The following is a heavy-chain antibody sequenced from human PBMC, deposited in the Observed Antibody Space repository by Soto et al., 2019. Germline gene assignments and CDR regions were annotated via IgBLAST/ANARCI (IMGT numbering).Heavy chain of an antibody. J-gene: IGHJ3*02. D-gene: IGHD2-21*01. CDR2: ISSSGSTI. CDR1: GFTFSSYE. V-gene: IGHV3-48*03. CDR3: ATDCGAKSGAFDI. Sequence: AGGSLRLSCAVSGFTFSSYEMNWVRQAPGKGLEWVSYISSSGSTIYYADSVKGRFTISRDNAKNSLYLQMNSLRAEDTAVYYCATDCGAKSGAFDIWGQGTMVPVSS.